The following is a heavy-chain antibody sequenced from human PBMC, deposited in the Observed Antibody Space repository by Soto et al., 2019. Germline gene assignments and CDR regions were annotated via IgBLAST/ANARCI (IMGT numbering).Heavy chain of an antibody. V-gene: IGHV6-1*01. J-gene: IGHJ4*02. CDR2: THYRSKWSY. Sequence: SQTLSLTCAISGDSVSSNSATWNWIRQSPSRGLEWLGRTHYRSKWSYDYAVSVRSRITINPDTSKNQFSLQLNSVTPEDSAVYYCARGRDTYNYHDYWGQGTLVTVSS. CDR1: GDSVSSNSAT. D-gene: IGHD5-12*01. CDR3: ARGRDTYNYHDY.